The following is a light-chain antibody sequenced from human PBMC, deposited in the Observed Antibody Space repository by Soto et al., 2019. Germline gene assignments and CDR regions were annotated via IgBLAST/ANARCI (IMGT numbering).Light chain of an antibody. CDR1: QSVSSY. CDR2: DAS. J-gene: IGKJ1*01. CDR3: QQRSNWRT. V-gene: IGKV3-11*01. Sequence: EIVLTQSPATLSLSPGERATLSCRASQSVSSYLAWYQQKPGQAPRLLIYDASNRATGIPARFSGRGSGTAFTLTISSLEPEDFAVYYCQQRSNWRTFGQGTKVEIK.